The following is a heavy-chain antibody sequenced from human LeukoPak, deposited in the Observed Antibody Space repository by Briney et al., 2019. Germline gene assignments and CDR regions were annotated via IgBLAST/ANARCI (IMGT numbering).Heavy chain of an antibody. D-gene: IGHD5-18*01. CDR1: GGTFSSYA. CDR2: IIPIFGTA. CDR3: ARESPSYGYFDY. J-gene: IGHJ4*02. Sequence: SVKVSCKASGGTFSSYAISWVRQAPGQGLEWMEGIIPIFGTANYAQKFQGRVTITADESTSTAYMELSSLRSEDTAVYYCARESPSYGYFDYWGQGTLVTVSS. V-gene: IGHV1-69*01.